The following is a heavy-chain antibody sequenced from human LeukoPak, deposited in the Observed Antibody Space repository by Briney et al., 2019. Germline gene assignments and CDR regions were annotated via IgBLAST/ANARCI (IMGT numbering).Heavy chain of an antibody. CDR3: ARVPIFGVVIMPFDY. V-gene: IGHV1-2*02. CDR1: GYTFTGYY. J-gene: IGHJ4*02. CDR2: INPNSGGT. Sequence: ASVKVSCKASGYTFTGYYMHWVRQAPGQGLEWMGWINPNSGGTNYAQKFQGRVTMTRDTSISTAYMELSRLRSDDTAVYYCARVPIFGVVIMPFDYWGQGTLVTVSS. D-gene: IGHD3-3*01.